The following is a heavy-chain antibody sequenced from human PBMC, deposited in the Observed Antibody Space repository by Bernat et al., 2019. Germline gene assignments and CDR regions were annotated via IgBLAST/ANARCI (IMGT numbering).Heavy chain of an antibody. J-gene: IGHJ3*02. V-gene: IGHV4-34*01. D-gene: IGHD2-2*01. CDR2: INHSGST. CDR3: ARGLFGPAARFGAFDI. CDR1: GGSFSGYY. Sequence: QVQLQLWGAGLLKPSETLSLTCAVYGGSFSGYYWSWIRQPPGKGLEWIGEINHSGSTNYNPSLKSRVTISVDTSKNQFSLKLSSVTAADTAVYYCARGLFGPAARFGAFDIWGQGTMVTVSS.